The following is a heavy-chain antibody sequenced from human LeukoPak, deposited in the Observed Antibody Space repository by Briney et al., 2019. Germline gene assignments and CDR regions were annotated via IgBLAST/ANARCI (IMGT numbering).Heavy chain of an antibody. D-gene: IGHD3-3*01. CDR3: AREMGSGSNAAFDI. J-gene: IGHJ3*02. CDR1: GFTFSSYW. V-gene: IGHV3-7*01. CDR2: IKQDGSEK. Sequence: GGSLRLSCAASGFTFSSYWMSWVRQAPGKGLEWVANIKQDGSEKYYVDSVKGRFTISRDNAKNSLYPQMNSLRAEDTAVYYCAREMGSGSNAAFDIWGQGTMVTVSS.